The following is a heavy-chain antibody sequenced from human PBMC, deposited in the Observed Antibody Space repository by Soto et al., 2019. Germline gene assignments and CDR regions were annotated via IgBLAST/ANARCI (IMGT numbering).Heavy chain of an antibody. Sequence: SETLSLTCTVSGGSISSGGYYWSWIRQHPGKGLEWIGYIYYSGSTYYNPSLKSRVTISVDTSKNQFSLKLSSVTAADTAVYYCARVRIAAAGLIDYWGEGTLVTVSS. CDR1: GGSISSGGYY. CDR3: ARVRIAAAGLIDY. CDR2: IYYSGST. J-gene: IGHJ4*02. D-gene: IGHD6-13*01. V-gene: IGHV4-31*03.